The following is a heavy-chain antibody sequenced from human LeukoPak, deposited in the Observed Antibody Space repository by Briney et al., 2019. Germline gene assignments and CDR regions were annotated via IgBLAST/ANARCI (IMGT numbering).Heavy chain of an antibody. D-gene: IGHD3-10*01. CDR1: GFSFSSYA. CDR3: ARAMVRGVIPY. V-gene: IGHV3-30*04. J-gene: IGHJ4*02. Sequence: GGSLRLSCATSGFSFSSYAMSWVRQAPGKELEWLAVISNDGTIQYYADSVKGRFTISRDNSRNIMNLQTDSLRPEDTALYYCARAMVRGVIPYWGQGTLVTVSS. CDR2: ISNDGTIQ.